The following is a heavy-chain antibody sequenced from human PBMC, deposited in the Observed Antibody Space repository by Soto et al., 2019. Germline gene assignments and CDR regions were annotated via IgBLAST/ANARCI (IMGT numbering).Heavy chain of an antibody. D-gene: IGHD4-4*01. CDR3: ANSRGDGWTTYCFDY. J-gene: IGHJ4*02. CDR2: IRGRGGST. V-gene: IGHV3-23*01. CDR1: GFTFSSNS. Sequence: EVQLLESGGGLVQPGGSLKLSCAASGFTFSSNSMSWVRQAPGKGLEWVAGIRGRGGSTYYASSVKGRFTISRDNPENMLYLQIYGLRAEDTAVYFCANSRGDGWTTYCFDYWGQGTLVTVSS.